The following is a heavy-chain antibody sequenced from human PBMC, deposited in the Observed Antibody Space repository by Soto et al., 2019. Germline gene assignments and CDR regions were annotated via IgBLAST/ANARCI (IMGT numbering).Heavy chain of an antibody. CDR2: IIPIFGTA. D-gene: IGHD3-3*01. J-gene: IGHJ6*02. CDR3: ARTGYDFWSGYYKRYYGMDV. CDR1: GGTFSSYA. V-gene: IGHV1-69*01. Sequence: QVQLVQSGAEVKKPGSSVKVSCKASGGTFSSYAISWVRQAPGQGLEWMGGIIPIFGTANYAQKFQGRVTITADESTSTAYMELSSLRSEDTAVYYCARTGYDFWSGYYKRYYGMDVWGQGTTVTVSS.